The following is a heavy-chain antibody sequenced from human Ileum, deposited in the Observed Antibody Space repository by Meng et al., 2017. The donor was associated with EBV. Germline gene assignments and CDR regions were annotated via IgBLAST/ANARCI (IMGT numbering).Heavy chain of an antibody. CDR2: ISAYNGNT. J-gene: IGHJ4*02. CDR3: ARVGARGGSCYY. V-gene: IGHV1-18*01. CDR1: GGNFKTFV. Sequence: QAGAGVQQPGSSVKISCRASGGNFKTFVFSWVRLAPGQGLEWMGWISAYNGNTNYAQKLQGRVTMTTDTSTSTAYMELRSLRSDDTAVYYCARVGARGGSCYYWGQGTLVTVSS. D-gene: IGHD2-15*01.